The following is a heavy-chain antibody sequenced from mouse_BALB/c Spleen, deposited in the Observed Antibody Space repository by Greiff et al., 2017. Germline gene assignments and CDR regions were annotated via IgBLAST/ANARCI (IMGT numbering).Heavy chain of an antibody. J-gene: IGHJ3*01. CDR1: GFNIKDTY. D-gene: IGHD2-14*01. V-gene: IGHV14-3*02. Sequence: VQLQQSGAELVKPGASVKLSCTASGFNIKDTYMHWVKQRPEQGLEWIGRIDPANGNTKYDPKFQGKATITADTSSNTAYLQLSSLTSEDTAVYYCARGAYYRYEGAYWGQGTLVTVSA. CDR3: ARGAYYRYEGAY. CDR2: IDPANGNT.